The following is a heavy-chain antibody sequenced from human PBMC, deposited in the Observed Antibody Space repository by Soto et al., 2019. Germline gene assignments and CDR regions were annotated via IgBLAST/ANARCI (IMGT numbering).Heavy chain of an antibody. V-gene: IGHV3-11*01. CDR1: GFTFSDNY. J-gene: IGHJ2*01. Sequence: QVQLVESGGGLVNPGGSLSHACQASGFTFSDNYMNWIRQAPGKGLEWVSYISRDGSSTYYAEFAKGRFTISRDNAKNSLYLQMNGLTVEDTAVYYCARYPDETTGPGSDFWGRGTLVTVSS. CDR2: ISRDGSST. D-gene: IGHD4-17*01. CDR3: ARYPDETTGPGSDF.